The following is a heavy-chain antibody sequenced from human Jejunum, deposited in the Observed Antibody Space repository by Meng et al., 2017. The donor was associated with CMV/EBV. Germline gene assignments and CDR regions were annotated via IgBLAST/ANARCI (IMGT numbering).Heavy chain of an antibody. J-gene: IGHJ4*02. CDR1: GLTVRRNK. CDR3: AYSSSWAHVDY. V-gene: IGHV3-53*01. CDR2: IKRDGTT. Sequence: WVDYGLTVRRNKRSWGRQAQGKGREWVSSIKRDGTTNYADSGKGRLTIARDKSKNTLDLQMNSLRAEDMAVYYCAYSSSWAHVDYWGQGTLVTVSS. D-gene: IGHD6-13*01.